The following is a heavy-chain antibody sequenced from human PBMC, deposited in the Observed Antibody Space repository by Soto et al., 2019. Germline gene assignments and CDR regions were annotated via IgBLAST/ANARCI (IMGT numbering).Heavy chain of an antibody. Sequence: GASVKVSCKASGGTFSSYAISWVRQAPGQGLEWMGGIIPIFGTANYAQKFQGRVTITADESTSTAYMELSSLRSEDTAVYYCARDVAMIYPNCWFDPWGQGTLVTVSS. V-gene: IGHV1-69*13. J-gene: IGHJ5*02. CDR1: GGTFSSYA. CDR2: IIPIFGTA. D-gene: IGHD2-8*01. CDR3: ARDVAMIYPNCWFDP.